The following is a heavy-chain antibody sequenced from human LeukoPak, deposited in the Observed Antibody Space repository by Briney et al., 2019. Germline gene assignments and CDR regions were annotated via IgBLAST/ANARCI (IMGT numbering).Heavy chain of an antibody. CDR3: GNSRGSYA. V-gene: IGHV3-21*01. Sequence: GGSLRLSCAASGFTFNTYTMNWVRQTPGKGLEWVSSIGSISDYVSYADSVEGRFTISRDNAKNSVYLQMNSLRVEDMGVYYCGNSRGSYAWGQGTLVTVSS. J-gene: IGHJ5*02. CDR2: IGSISDYV. D-gene: IGHD3-16*01. CDR1: GFTFNTYT.